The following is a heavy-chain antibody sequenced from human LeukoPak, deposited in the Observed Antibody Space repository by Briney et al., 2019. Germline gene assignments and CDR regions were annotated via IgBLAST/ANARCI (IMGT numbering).Heavy chain of an antibody. CDR3: AGLPRGTRPPDYFQH. V-gene: IGHV4-59*08. J-gene: IGHJ1*01. CDR1: CGYISSYY. Sequence: NPSETLSLTCTVSCGYISSYYWSWIPPPPGKRLEGCGHLYYSGSTNYNPSLESRVTVSLDTSKNQFSLKLTSVTAADTAVYYCAGLPRGTRPPDYFQHLGQGTLVTVSS. D-gene: IGHD1-1*01. CDR2: LYYSGST.